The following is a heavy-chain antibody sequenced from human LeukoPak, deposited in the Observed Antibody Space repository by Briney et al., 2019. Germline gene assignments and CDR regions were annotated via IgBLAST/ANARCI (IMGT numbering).Heavy chain of an antibody. CDR3: ASDAIPAGFMDV. D-gene: IGHD2-2*01. V-gene: IGHV3-48*01. CDR2: ISSSSSII. Sequence: GGSLRLSCAASGFTFSSYNMNWVRQAPGKGLEWVSYISSSSSIIYYADSVKGRFTISRDKAKNSLFLQMNSLSGEDTAVYYCASDAIPAGFMDVWGKGTTVTVSS. J-gene: IGHJ6*03. CDR1: GFTFSSYN.